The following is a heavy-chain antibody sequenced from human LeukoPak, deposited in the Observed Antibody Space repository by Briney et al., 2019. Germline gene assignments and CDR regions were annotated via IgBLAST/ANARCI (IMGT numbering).Heavy chain of an antibody. CDR3: ARERPLDYGGPRGYYYYMDV. Sequence: PGGSLRLSCAASGFTFSSYSMNWVRQAPGKGLEWVSSISSSSSYIYYADSVKGRFTISRDNAKNSLYLQMNSLRAEDTAVYYCARERPLDYGGPRGYYYYMDVWGKGTTVTVSS. CDR1: GFTFSSYS. CDR2: ISSSSSYI. D-gene: IGHD4-23*01. J-gene: IGHJ6*03. V-gene: IGHV3-21*01.